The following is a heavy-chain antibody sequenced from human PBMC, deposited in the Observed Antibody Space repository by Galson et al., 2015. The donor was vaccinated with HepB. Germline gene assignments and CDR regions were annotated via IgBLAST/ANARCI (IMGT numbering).Heavy chain of an antibody. V-gene: IGHV3-23*01. CDR1: GVTFSNYA. J-gene: IGHJ4*02. CDR3: AKGSDCSGGTCYPYFDY. D-gene: IGHD2-15*01. Sequence: SLRLSCAASGVTFSNYAMNWVRQAPGKGLVWVSAISGNGDSTYYADSVKGRFTISRDNSKNTLYLQMNSLRAEDTAVYYCAKGSDCSGGTCYPYFDYWGQGTLVTVSS. CDR2: ISGNGDST.